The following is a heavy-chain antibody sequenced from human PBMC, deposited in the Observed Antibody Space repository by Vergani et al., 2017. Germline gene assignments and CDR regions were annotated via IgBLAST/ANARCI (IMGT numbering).Heavy chain of an antibody. J-gene: IGHJ2*01. CDR1: GFTFSDYY. CDR3: ARGVIAAAGPPTTDWYFDL. Sequence: VQLLESGGGLVQPGGSLRLSCAASGFTFSDYYMSWIRQAPGKGLEWVSYISSSSSYTNYADSVKGRFTISRDNAKNSLYLQMNSLRAEDTAVYYCARGVIAAAGPPTTDWYFDLWGRGTLVTVSS. D-gene: IGHD6-13*01. CDR2: ISSSSSYT. V-gene: IGHV3-11*06.